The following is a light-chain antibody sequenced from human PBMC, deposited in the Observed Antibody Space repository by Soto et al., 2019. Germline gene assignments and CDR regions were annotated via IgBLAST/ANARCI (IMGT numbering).Light chain of an antibody. CDR1: SXDVXTFKD. Sequence: QSVLTQPASVSGSPGQSIPISCTGASXDVXTFKDVSSYQQNTGRAHKIMIYEVSNRHSAISNRFSGSKSAYKDSLTISGLQYEDEAFYYCTSYTAGNTPPYVFGTGTKVTVL. CDR3: TSYTAGNTPPYV. V-gene: IGLV2-14*01. J-gene: IGLJ1*01. CDR2: EVS.